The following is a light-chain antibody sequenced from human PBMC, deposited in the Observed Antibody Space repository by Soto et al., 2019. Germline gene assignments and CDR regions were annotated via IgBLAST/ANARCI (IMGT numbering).Light chain of an antibody. CDR2: EVS. CDR3: SSYTGSSVI. V-gene: IGLV2-14*01. J-gene: IGLJ2*01. CDR1: SSDIGGYDC. Sequence: QSVLTQPASLSGSPGQSITISCTGTSSDIGGYDCVSWYQQLPGKAPKLMIFEVSNRPSGVSSRFSGSKSGNTASLTISGLQAEDEADYYCSSYTGSSVIFGGGTKVTVL.